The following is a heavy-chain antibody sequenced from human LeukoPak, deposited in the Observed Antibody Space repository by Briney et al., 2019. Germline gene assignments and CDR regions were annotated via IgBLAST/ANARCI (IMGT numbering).Heavy chain of an antibody. CDR1: GFTFSNYW. V-gene: IGHV3-74*01. D-gene: IGHD2-2*01. J-gene: IGHJ6*02. CDR2: ISTDGKST. Sequence: PGGSLRLSCVASGFTFSNYWMLWVRQAPGKGLMWVSLISTDGKSTRYAESVKGRFTISRDNAKNALYLRMDILRVEDTALYFCVRDYQFIQEVWGQGTTVTVSS. CDR3: VRDYQFIQEV.